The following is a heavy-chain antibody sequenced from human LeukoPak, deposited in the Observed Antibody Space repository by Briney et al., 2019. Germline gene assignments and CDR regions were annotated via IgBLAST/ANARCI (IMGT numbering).Heavy chain of an antibody. J-gene: IGHJ5*02. D-gene: IGHD3-3*01. V-gene: IGHV4-34*01. CDR1: GFTVSSNY. CDR3: ARGSYYDFWSGLNGGHWFDP. Sequence: GSLRLSCAASGFTVSSNYMSWIRQPPGKGLEWIGEINHSGSSNYNPALKSRVTISVDTSKNQFSLKLSSVTAADTAVYYCARGSYYDFWSGLNGGHWFDPWGQGTLVTVSS. CDR2: INHSGSS.